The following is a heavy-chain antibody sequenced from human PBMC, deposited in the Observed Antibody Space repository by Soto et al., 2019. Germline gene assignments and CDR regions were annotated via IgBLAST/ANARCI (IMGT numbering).Heavy chain of an antibody. CDR3: ARLPQQLSYYGMDV. V-gene: IGHV1-18*01. CDR2: ISAYNGNT. D-gene: IGHD6-13*01. Sequence: ASVKVSCKASGYTFTSYGISWVRQAPGQGLEWMGWISAYNGNTNYARKLQGRVTMTTDTSTSTAYMELRSLRSDDTAVYYCARLPQQLSYYGMDVWGQGTTVTV. CDR1: GYTFTSYG. J-gene: IGHJ6*02.